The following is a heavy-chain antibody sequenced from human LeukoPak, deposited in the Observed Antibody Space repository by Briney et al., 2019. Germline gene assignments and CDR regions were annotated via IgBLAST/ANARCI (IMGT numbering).Heavy chain of an antibody. V-gene: IGHV3-7*01. CDR1: GFTFSSYW. Sequence: GGSLRLSCAASGFTFSSYWMSWVRQAPGKGLEWVANIKEDGSEKYYVDSVKGRFTISRDNTKNSLYLQMNSLRAEDTAVYYCARDKRSGPIYYYYMDVWGKGTTVIVSS. D-gene: IGHD3-10*01. CDR3: ARDKRSGPIYYYYMDV. J-gene: IGHJ6*03. CDR2: IKEDGSEK.